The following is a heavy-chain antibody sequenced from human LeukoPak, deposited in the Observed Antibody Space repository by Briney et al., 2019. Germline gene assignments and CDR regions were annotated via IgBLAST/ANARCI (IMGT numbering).Heavy chain of an antibody. J-gene: IGHJ4*02. CDR2: IKQDGSDK. CDR3: AGDRGSYGHAH. Sequence: GGSLRLSCAASGFTFSSYSMNWVRQAPGKGLEWVANIKQDGSDKYYVDSVKGRFSISRDNAKNSLYLQMSSLRAEDTAVYYCAGDRGSYGHAHWGQGTLVTVSS. V-gene: IGHV3-7*01. CDR1: GFTFSSYS. D-gene: IGHD3-10*01.